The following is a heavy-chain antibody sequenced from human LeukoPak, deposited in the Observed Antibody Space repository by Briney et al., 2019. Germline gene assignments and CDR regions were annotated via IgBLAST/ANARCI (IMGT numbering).Heavy chain of an antibody. D-gene: IGHD2-21*02. Sequence: PSETLSLTCAVYGGSFSGYYWSWIRQPPGKGLEWIGEINHSGSTNYNPSLKSRATVSVDTSKNQFSLKLSSVTAADTAVYYCASTIVVVTGPYYFDYWGQGTLVTVSS. CDR1: GGSFSGYY. V-gene: IGHV4-34*01. CDR2: INHSGST. CDR3: ASTIVVVTGPYYFDY. J-gene: IGHJ4*02.